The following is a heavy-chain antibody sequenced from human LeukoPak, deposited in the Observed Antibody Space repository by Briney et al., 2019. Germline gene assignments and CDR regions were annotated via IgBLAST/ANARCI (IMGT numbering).Heavy chain of an antibody. CDR1: GGSINNFY. V-gene: IGHV4-59*08. CDR3: ARTGYYASGSSYYYGMDV. D-gene: IGHD3-10*01. J-gene: IGHJ6*02. CDR2: IFYSGST. Sequence: SSETLSLTCTVSGGSINNFYWSWIRQPPGKGLEWIGYIFYSGSTNYNPSLESRVTISIDTSKNQFSLKVNSLTAADTAVYYCARTGYYASGSSYYYGMDVWGQETTVTVSS.